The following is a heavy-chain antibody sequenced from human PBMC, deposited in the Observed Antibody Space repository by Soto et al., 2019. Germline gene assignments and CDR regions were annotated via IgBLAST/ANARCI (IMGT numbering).Heavy chain of an antibody. Sequence: GGSLRLSCAASGFTFNKYYMNWVRQAPGKGLEWVSSLSSSGTYIYYADSVKGRFTISRDNAKNTLYLQMNILRVEDTAVEFCATAGNYRFDNWGLGTLVTVSS. V-gene: IGHV3-21*01. CDR2: LSSSGTYI. CDR1: GFTFNKYY. D-gene: IGHD1-1*01. CDR3: ATAGNYRFDN. J-gene: IGHJ4*02.